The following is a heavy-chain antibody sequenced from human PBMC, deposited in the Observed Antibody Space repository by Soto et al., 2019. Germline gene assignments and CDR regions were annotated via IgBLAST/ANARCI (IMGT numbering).Heavy chain of an antibody. D-gene: IGHD3-16*01. CDR3: AKGPGKSRGRYYYYMDV. Sequence: GGSLRLSCAASGFTFSSYAMSWVRQAPGKGLEWVSAISGSGGSTYYADSVKGRFTISRDNSKNTLYLQMNSLRAEDTAVYYCAKGPGKSRGRYYYYMDVWGKGTTVTVSS. CDR2: ISGSGGST. J-gene: IGHJ6*03. V-gene: IGHV3-23*01. CDR1: GFTFSSYA.